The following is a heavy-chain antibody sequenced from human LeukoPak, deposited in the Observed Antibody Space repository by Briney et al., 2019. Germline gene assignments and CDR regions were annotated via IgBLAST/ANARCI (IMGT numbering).Heavy chain of an antibody. CDR1: GFTFSSYA. Sequence: GGSLRPSCAASGFTFSSYAMSWVRQAPGKGLEWVSAISGSGGSTYYADSVKGRFTISRDNSKNTLYLQMNSLRAEDTAVYYCAKQRSGELRCFDWLYYFDYGGQGTLVTVSS. CDR3: AKQRSGELRCFDWLYYFDY. V-gene: IGHV3-23*01. CDR2: ISGSGGST. D-gene: IGHD3-9*01. J-gene: IGHJ4*02.